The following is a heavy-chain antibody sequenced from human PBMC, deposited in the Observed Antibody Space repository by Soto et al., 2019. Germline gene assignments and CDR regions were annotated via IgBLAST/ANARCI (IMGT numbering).Heavy chain of an antibody. Sequence: SLRLSCAASGFTFSSYGMHWVRQAPGKGLEWVAVISYDGSTKYYADSVKGRFTISRDNSKNTLYLQMNSLGAEDTAVYYCAKAKELGVHWFDPWGQGTLVTVSS. V-gene: IGHV3-30*18. CDR2: ISYDGSTK. D-gene: IGHD7-27*01. CDR1: GFTFSSYG. J-gene: IGHJ5*02. CDR3: AKAKELGVHWFDP.